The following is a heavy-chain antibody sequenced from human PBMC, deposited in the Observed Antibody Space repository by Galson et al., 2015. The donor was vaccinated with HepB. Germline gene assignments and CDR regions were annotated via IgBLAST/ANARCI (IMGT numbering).Heavy chain of an antibody. V-gene: IGHV3-30-3*01. Sequence: SLRLSCVASGFTFSSYAMHWVRQAPGKGLEWVAVISYDGSNKYYADSVKGRFTISRDNSKNTLYLQMNSLRAEDTAVYYCARDTFRFELGYSLYYYYYGMDVWGQGTTVTVSS. CDR2: ISYDGSNK. CDR3: ARDTFRFELGYSLYYYYYGMDV. D-gene: IGHD6-13*01. J-gene: IGHJ6*02. CDR1: GFTFSSYA.